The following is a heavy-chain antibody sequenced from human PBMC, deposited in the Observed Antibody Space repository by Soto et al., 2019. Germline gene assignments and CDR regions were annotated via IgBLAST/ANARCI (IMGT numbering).Heavy chain of an antibody. CDR1: GGTFSSYA. Sequence: ASVKVSCKASGGTFSSYAISWVRQAPGQGLEWMGGIIPIFGTANYAQKFQGRVTITADESTSTAYMELSSLRSEETAVYYCARGPSIAAAGTLVAAEYFQHWGQGTLVTVSS. CDR3: ARGPSIAAAGTLVAAEYFQH. CDR2: IIPIFGTA. D-gene: IGHD6-13*01. V-gene: IGHV1-69*13. J-gene: IGHJ1*01.